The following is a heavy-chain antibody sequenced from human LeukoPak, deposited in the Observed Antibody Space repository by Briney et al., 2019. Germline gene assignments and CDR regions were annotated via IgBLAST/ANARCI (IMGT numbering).Heavy chain of an antibody. CDR3: AKDPSRGYDFWSGYYDY. CDR2: IKQDGSEK. Sequence: PGGSLRLFCAASGFTFSSYWMSWVRQAPGKGLEWVANIKQDGSEKYYVDSVKGRFTISRDNAKNSLYLQMNSLRAEDTALYYCAKDPSRGYDFWSGYYDYWGQGTLVTVSS. D-gene: IGHD3-3*01. CDR1: GFTFSSYW. J-gene: IGHJ4*02. V-gene: IGHV3-7*03.